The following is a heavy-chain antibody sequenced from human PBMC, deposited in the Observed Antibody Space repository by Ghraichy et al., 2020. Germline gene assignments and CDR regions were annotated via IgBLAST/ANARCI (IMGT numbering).Heavy chain of an antibody. V-gene: IGHV3-7*03. Sequence: GGSLRLSCAASGFTFSSYYMSWVRQAPGKGLEWVADIKQDGSEKYYVDSVKGRFTISRDNAKNSLYLQMNSLRAEDTAVYYCAREGWKSYGLRWGQGTLVTVSS. CDR2: IKQDGSEK. D-gene: IGHD3-16*02. CDR1: GFTFSSYY. J-gene: IGHJ4*02. CDR3: AREGWKSYGLR.